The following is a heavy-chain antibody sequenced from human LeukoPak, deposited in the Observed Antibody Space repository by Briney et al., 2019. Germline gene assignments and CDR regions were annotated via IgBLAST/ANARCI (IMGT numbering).Heavy chain of an antibody. CDR2: IWAVGTTK. CDR1: GFTLSNSG. CDR3: ARDSGGSPFDI. D-gene: IGHD1-26*01. J-gene: IGHJ3*02. V-gene: IGHV3-33*01. Sequence: GGSLRLSCASSGFTLSNSGMHWVRQAPVKVLDCVAVIWAVGTTKDYADSVKGRFTISRDNSKNTLYLQMNSLRAEDTAVYYCARDSGGSPFDIWGQGTMVTVSS.